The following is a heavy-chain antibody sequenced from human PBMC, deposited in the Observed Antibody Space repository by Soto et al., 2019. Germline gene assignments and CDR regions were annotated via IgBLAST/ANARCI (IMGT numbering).Heavy chain of an antibody. CDR1: GYTFTGNY. J-gene: IGHJ4*02. CDR2: INPNSGVT. D-gene: IGHD6-13*01. CDR3: VREYISSWFDY. V-gene: IGHV1-2*04. Sequence: QVQLVQSGAEVKKPGASVKVSCKASGYTFTGNYMHWVRQAPGQGLEWMGWINPNSGVTKYAQKFQGWVTMTRDTSIRTAYLEVRGQTSDDTAVYYCVREYISSWFDYWGQGTLVTVPS.